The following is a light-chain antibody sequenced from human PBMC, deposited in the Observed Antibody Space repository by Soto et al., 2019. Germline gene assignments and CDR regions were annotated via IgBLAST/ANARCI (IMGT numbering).Light chain of an antibody. CDR2: SNN. Sequence: QSVLTQPPSASGTPGQRVTISCSGSSSNIGSNTVNWYQQLPGTAPKLLIYSNNQRPSGVPDRFSGSKSGTSASLAINGLQSEDEADYYCAAWDDSLYVVFGGGTKLTVL. V-gene: IGLV1-44*01. CDR3: AAWDDSLYVV. J-gene: IGLJ2*01. CDR1: SSNIGSNT.